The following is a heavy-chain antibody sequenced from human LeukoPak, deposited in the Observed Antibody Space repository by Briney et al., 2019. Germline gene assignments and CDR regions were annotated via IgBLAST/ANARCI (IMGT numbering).Heavy chain of an antibody. CDR3: AKGARDIVVVPAADYFDY. Sequence: GASVKVSCKASGGTFSSYAISWVRQAPGQGLEWMGGIIPIFGTANYAQKFQGRVTITADESTSTAYMELSSLRAEDMALYYCAKGARDIVVVPAADYFDYWGQGTLVTVSS. D-gene: IGHD2-2*01. CDR1: GGTFSSYA. CDR2: IIPIFGTA. J-gene: IGHJ4*02. V-gene: IGHV1-69*01.